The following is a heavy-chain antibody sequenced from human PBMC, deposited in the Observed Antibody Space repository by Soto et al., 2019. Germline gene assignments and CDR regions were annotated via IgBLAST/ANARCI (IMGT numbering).Heavy chain of an antibody. Sequence: GGSLRLSCAASGFTFSSYGMHWVRQAPGKGLEWVAVIWYDGSNKYYADSVKGRFTISRDNSKNTLYLQMNSLRAEDTAVYYCARVGPGSSGSVPFDYWGQGTLVTVSS. J-gene: IGHJ4*02. CDR1: GFTFSSYG. V-gene: IGHV3-33*01. CDR3: ARVGPGSSGSVPFDY. D-gene: IGHD3-10*01. CDR2: IWYDGSNK.